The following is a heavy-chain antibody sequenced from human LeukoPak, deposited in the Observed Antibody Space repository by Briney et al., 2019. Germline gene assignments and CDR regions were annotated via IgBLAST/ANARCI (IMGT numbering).Heavy chain of an antibody. J-gene: IGHJ4*02. CDR1: GFTFINYA. V-gene: IGHV3-23*01. CDR2: ICGNAACT. CDR3: ARHLATSGSYPLDY. Sequence: SGGSLRLSCAASGFTFINYAMSWVRQAPGRGLEWVSVICGNAACTLYADSVKGRFIISRDNSRNTMYLYLQMNSLRAEDTAVYCCARHLATSGSYPLDYWGQGTPVTVSS. D-gene: IGHD2-2*02.